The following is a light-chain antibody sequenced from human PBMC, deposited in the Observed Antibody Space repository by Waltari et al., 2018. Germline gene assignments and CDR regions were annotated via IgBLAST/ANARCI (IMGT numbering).Light chain of an antibody. Sequence: ESVLTQSPGTWSLSPGERVTLSGRASQTIKSSHLSWYQQKAGQAPRLLIYDASSRATGIPDRFSGGGSGTDFTLTINRLQPEDFAVYHCQQYGSSPYTFGQGTKLAIK. V-gene: IGKV3-20*01. CDR3: QQYGSSPYT. CDR1: QTIKSSH. CDR2: DAS. J-gene: IGKJ2*01.